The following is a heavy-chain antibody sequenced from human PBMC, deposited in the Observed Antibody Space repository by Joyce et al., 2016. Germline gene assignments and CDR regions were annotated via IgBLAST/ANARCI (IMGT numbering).Heavy chain of an antibody. D-gene: IGHD3-10*01. CDR1: GFTFDSYS. Sequence: EEQLVESGGGLVKPGGSLRLSCAASGFTFDSYSINWGRQAPGKGLGWVSSISSSGSNIYYVDSVKGRFTISRDNAKKSLYLQMNSLRDEDAAVYYCARARVTMLRGVIPHFDLWGQGTLVTVSS. V-gene: IGHV3-21*02. CDR2: ISSSGSNI. J-gene: IGHJ4*02. CDR3: ARARVTMLRGVIPHFDL.